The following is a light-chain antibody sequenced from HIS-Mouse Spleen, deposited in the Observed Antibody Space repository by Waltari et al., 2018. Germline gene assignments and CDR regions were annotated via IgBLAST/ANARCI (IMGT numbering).Light chain of an antibody. Sequence: QSALTQPASVSGSPGQSITISCTGTSSDVGSYNLVSWYQQPPGKAPKLMIYEGSKRPSGVSNRFSGSKSGNTASLTISGLQAEDEADYYCCSYAGSSTYVFGTGTKVTVL. J-gene: IGLJ1*01. V-gene: IGLV2-23*01. CDR2: EGS. CDR1: SSDVGSYNL. CDR3: CSYAGSSTYV.